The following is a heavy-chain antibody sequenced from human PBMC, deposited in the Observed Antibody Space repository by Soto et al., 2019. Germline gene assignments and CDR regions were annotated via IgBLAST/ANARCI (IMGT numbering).Heavy chain of an antibody. V-gene: IGHV4-31*03. CDR3: ARCPTRSGGVYAFDI. J-gene: IGHJ3*02. Sequence: SDTLSLTCTVSGCSISSGGYYWTWIRQYPGKGLEWIGYIYYGGNSYYNPSLKSRVTISVDTSKNQFSLKLTPVTAADTAVYYCARCPTRSGGVYAFDIWGQGTMVT. D-gene: IGHD2-8*02. CDR1: GCSISSGGYY. CDR2: IYYGGNS.